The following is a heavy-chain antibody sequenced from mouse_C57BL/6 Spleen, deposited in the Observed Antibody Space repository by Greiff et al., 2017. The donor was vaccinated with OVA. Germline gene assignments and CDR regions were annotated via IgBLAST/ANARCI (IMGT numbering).Heavy chain of an antibody. Sequence: VHLVESGPGLVQPSQSLSITCTVSGFSLTSYGVHWVRQSPGKGLEWLGVIWSGGSTDYNAAFISRLSISKDNSKSQVFFKMNSLQADDTAIYYCARNANWDVGYYAMDYWGQGTSVTVSS. J-gene: IGHJ4*01. CDR2: IWSGGST. CDR3: ARNANWDVGYYAMDY. V-gene: IGHV2-2*01. CDR1: GFSLTSYG. D-gene: IGHD4-1*01.